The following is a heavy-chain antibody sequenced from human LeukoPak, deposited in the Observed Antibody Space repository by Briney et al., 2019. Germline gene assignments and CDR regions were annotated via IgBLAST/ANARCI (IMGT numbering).Heavy chain of an antibody. CDR2: MNPNSGNT. CDR1: GYTFTSYD. V-gene: IGHV1-8*01. J-gene: IGHJ6*03. CDR3: ASSKWSAGGDYYHYMDV. D-gene: IGHD6-13*01. Sequence: ASVKVSCKASGYTFTSYDINWVRQATGQGLEWMGWMNPNSGNTGYAQKFQGRVTMTTDTSTSTAYMELRSLRSDDTAMYYCASSKWSAGGDYYHYMDVWGKGTTVTVSS.